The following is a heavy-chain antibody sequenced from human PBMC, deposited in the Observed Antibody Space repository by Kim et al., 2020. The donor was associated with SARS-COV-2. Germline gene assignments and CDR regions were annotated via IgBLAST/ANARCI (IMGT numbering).Heavy chain of an antibody. CDR3: ARLYPPGWFDP. D-gene: IGHD3-16*02. Sequence: TYYHPSLKSPVTISVDTSKNQFSLKLSSVTAADTAVYYCARLYPPGWFDPCGQGTLVTVSS. J-gene: IGHJ5*02. V-gene: IGHV4-39*01. CDR2: T.